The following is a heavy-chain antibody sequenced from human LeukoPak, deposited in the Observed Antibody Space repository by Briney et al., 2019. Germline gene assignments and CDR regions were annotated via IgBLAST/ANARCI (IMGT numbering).Heavy chain of an antibody. D-gene: IGHD3-3*01. Sequence: GASVKVSCKASGGTFSSYAISWVRQAPGQGLEWMGGIIPIFGTANYAQKFQGRVTITADESTSTAYMELSSLRSEDTAVYYCARSGLEYSILEWLLYRYKIYYYYYYMDVWGKGTTVTVSS. J-gene: IGHJ6*03. V-gene: IGHV1-69*13. CDR2: IIPIFGTA. CDR1: GGTFSSYA. CDR3: ARSGLEYSILEWLLYRYKIYYYYYYMDV.